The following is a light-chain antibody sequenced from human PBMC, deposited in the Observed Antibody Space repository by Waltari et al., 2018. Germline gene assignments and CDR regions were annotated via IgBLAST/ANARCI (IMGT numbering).Light chain of an antibody. CDR2: DIN. CDR1: SSDVGGYNY. CDR3: CSYAGIYTLV. Sequence: SALTQPRSVAGSLGQSVTISCSGTSSDVGGYNYVSWYQQHPGKAPKLIIYDINKRPSGVPDRFSGSKSGNTASLTISRLQSDDEADYYCCSYAGIYTLVFGGGTKLTVL. V-gene: IGLV2-11*01. J-gene: IGLJ2*01.